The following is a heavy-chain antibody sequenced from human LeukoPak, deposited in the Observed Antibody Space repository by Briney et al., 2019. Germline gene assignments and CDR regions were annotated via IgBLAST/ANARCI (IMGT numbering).Heavy chain of an antibody. CDR2: IKSDGST. J-gene: IGHJ5*01. V-gene: IGHV3-74*01. CDR1: GFTFSSYW. D-gene: IGHD3-10*01. CDR3: TRAITYFYGSGTYDWFDS. Sequence: GRSLRLSCAASGFTFSSYWMHWVRQTPGKGLMWVARIKSDGSTIYADSVQGRFTISRDNAKNMVYLQMNSLRADDTAIYYCTRAITYFYGSGTYDWFDSWGQGTRVTVSS.